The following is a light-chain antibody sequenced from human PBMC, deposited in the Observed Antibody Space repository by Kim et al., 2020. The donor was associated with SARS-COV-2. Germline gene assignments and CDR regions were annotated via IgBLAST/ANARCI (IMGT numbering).Light chain of an antibody. CDR3: CSYAGSSTL. Sequence: PGQSVTISCPGTSSDVGSYNLVSWYQQHPGKAPKLMIYEVSKRPSGVSNRFSGSKSGNTASLTISGLQAEDEADYYCCSYAGSSTLFGGGTKLTVL. CDR1: SSDVGSYNL. CDR2: EVS. V-gene: IGLV2-23*02. J-gene: IGLJ2*01.